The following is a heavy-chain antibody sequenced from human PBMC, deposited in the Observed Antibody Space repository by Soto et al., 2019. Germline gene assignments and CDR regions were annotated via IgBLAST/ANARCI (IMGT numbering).Heavy chain of an antibody. J-gene: IGHJ4*02. CDR3: ARGYSSSHFDY. V-gene: IGHV4-31*03. Sequence: SETLSLTCTVSGGSISSGGYYWSWIRQHPGKGLEWIGYIYSSGSTYYQPSLESRVTISVDTSKDHFSLKLSSVTAADTAVYYCARGYSSSHFDYWGQGTLVTVSS. D-gene: IGHD6-6*01. CDR2: IYSSGST. CDR1: GGSISSGGYY.